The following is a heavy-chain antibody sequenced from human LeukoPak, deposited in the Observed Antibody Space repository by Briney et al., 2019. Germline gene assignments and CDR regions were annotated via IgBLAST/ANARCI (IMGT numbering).Heavy chain of an antibody. CDR2: ISTGSSTT. CDR3: ARVAAGYSVNYFDY. V-gene: IGHV3-48*02. D-gene: IGHD4-23*01. Sequence: GGSLRLSCAASGFTVGSHLMNWVRQAPGKGLEWVSYISTGSSTTYYADSVKGRFTISRVNVENSLYLQMNSLRDEDTAVYYCARVAAGYSVNYFDYWGQGTLVTVSS. CDR1: GFTVGSHL. J-gene: IGHJ4*02.